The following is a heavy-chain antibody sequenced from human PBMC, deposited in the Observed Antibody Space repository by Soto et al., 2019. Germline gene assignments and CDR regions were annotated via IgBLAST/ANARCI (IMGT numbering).Heavy chain of an antibody. V-gene: IGHV3-30*04. CDR1: GFTFINYA. D-gene: IGHD3-22*01. CDR2: ISYDGQNK. CDR3: ARAQSHYDSSGIDY. J-gene: IGHJ4*02. Sequence: QVQLMESGGGVVQPGRSLRLSCAASGFTFINYAIHWVRQAPGKGLEWVAIISYDGQNKYYAESVQGRFSISRDNSKSTLSLQMNSLRTEDTAIYYCARAQSHYDSSGIDYWGQGTLVTVSS.